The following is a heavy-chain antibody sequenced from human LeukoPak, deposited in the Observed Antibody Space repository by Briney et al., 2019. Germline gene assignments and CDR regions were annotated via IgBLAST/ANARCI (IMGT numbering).Heavy chain of an antibody. J-gene: IGHJ6*02. V-gene: IGHV3-23*01. CDR1: GFTFSSYA. CDR2: ISGSGGST. Sequence: GGSLRLSCAASGFTFSSYAMSWVRQAPGKGLEWVSAISGSGGSTYYADSVKGRFTISRDNSKNTLYLQMNSLRAEDTAVYYCAKTVSGYCSGGSCRTMDVWGQGTTVTASS. CDR3: AKTVSGYCSGGSCRTMDV. D-gene: IGHD2-15*01.